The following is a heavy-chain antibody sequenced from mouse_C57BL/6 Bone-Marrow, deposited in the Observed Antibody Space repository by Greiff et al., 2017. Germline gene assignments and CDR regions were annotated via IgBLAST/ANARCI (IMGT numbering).Heavy chain of an antibody. CDR3: AGRGNCAWFAY. V-gene: IGHV5-6*01. CDR2: ISSGGSYT. J-gene: IGHJ3*01. Sequence: EVQLVESGGDLVKPGGSLKLSCAASGFTFSSYGMSWVRQTPDKRLEWVATISSGGSYTYYPDSVKGRFTISRDNANNTLYLQMSSLKSEDTAMYYCAGRGNCAWFAYWGQGTLVTVSA. D-gene: IGHD2-1*01. CDR1: GFTFSSYG.